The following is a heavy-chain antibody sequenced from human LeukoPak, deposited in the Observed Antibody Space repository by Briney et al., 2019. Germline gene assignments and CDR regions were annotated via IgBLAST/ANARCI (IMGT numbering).Heavy chain of an antibody. D-gene: IGHD2-8*01. CDR3: AKESSLNH. J-gene: IGHJ4*02. CDR2: ISGSSGRT. CDR1: GFTFSSHG. V-gene: IGHV3-23*01. Sequence: GGTLRLSCAASGFTFSSHGMIWLRQAPGKGLEWVSGISGSSGRTYYADSVKGRFTISRDNSKNTLYLQMNSLRAEDTAVYYCAKESSLNHWGQGTLVTVSS.